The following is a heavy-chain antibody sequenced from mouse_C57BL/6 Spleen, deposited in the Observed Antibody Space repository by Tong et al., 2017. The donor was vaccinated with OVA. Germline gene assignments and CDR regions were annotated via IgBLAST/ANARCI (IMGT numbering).Heavy chain of an antibody. J-gene: IGHJ4*01. V-gene: IGHV5-4*01. D-gene: IGHD2-2*01. CDR2: ISDGGSYT. CDR3: ARQYGYLYAMDY. Sequence: EVQLQESGGGLVKPGGSLKLSCAASGFTFSSYAMSWVRQTPEKRLEWVATISDGGSYTYYPDNVKGRFTISRDNAKNNLYLQMSHLKSEDTAMYYCARQYGYLYAMDYWGQGTSVTVSS. CDR1: GFTFSSYA.